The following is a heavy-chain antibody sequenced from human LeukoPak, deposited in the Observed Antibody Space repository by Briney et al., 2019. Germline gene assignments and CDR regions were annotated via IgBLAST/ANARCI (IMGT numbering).Heavy chain of an antibody. CDR3: ARLSSGSSSWYDIDY. Sequence: SETLSLTCTVSGGSISSFYWSWIRQPPGKGLEWIGYIYYSGSTNYNPSLKSRVTISVDTSKNQFSLRLNSVTAADTAVYYCARLSSGSSSWYDIDYWGQGTLVTVSP. J-gene: IGHJ4*02. D-gene: IGHD6-13*01. CDR2: IYYSGST. V-gene: IGHV4-59*08. CDR1: GGSISSFY.